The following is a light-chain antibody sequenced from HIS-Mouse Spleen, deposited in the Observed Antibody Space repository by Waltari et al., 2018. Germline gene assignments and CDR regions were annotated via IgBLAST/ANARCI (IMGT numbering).Light chain of an antibody. CDR2: GAS. V-gene: IGKV3-20*01. CDR3: QQYGSSFT. CDR1: QSVSSSY. Sequence: EIVLTQSPGTLSLSPGERATLSCRASQSVSSSYLGWYQQEPGQAPRLLIYGASSWATGIPDRFSGSGSGTDFTLTISRLEPEDFAVYYCQQYGSSFTFGPGTKVDIK. J-gene: IGKJ3*01.